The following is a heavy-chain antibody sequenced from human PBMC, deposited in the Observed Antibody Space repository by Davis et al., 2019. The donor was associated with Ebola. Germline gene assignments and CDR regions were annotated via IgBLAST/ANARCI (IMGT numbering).Heavy chain of an antibody. V-gene: IGHV3-30*02. CDR1: GFTFSSYG. CDR3: AKDRDGDYGYFDY. D-gene: IGHD4-17*01. Sequence: PGGSLRLSCAASGFTFSSYGMHWVRQAPGKGLEWVAFIRYDGSNKYYADSVKGRFTISRDNSKNTLYLQMNSLRAEDTAVYYCAKDRDGDYGYFDYWGQGTLVTVSS. J-gene: IGHJ4*02. CDR2: IRYDGSNK.